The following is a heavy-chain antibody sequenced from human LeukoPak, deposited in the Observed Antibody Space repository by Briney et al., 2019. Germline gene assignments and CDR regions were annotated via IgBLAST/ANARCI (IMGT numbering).Heavy chain of an antibody. D-gene: IGHD3-9*01. Sequence: ASVNVSCKASGYTFTGYYMHWVRQAPGQGLEWMGWINPNSGGTNYAQKFQGRVTMTRDTSISTAYMELSRLRSDDTAVYYCARDGQLDDILTGYYGNWFDPWGQGTLVTVSS. J-gene: IGHJ5*02. CDR2: INPNSGGT. V-gene: IGHV1-2*02. CDR1: GYTFTGYY. CDR3: ARDGQLDDILTGYYGNWFDP.